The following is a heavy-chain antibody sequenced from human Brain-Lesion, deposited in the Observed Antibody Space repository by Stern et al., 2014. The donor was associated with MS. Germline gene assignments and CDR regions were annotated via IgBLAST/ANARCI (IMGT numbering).Heavy chain of an antibody. CDR3: ARDKRGITIFGVVTDYYYLGMDV. D-gene: IGHD3-3*01. CDR2: LNPNTGGP. CDR1: GYIFTGYY. J-gene: IGHJ6*02. Sequence: VQLVESGAEVKKPGASVKVSCKTSGYIFTGYYIHWVRQAPGQGLAWMAWLNPNTGGPKYAQKFQGRVTMSRDTSISTAYVELSSLTSDDTAVYYCARDKRGITIFGVVTDYYYLGMDVWGQGTTVTVSS. V-gene: IGHV1-2*02.